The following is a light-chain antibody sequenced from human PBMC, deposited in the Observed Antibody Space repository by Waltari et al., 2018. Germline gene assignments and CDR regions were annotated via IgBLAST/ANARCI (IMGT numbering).Light chain of an antibody. CDR2: DVT. J-gene: IGLJ3*02. Sequence: SALTQPRPVSGSPGQSVTISCTGTTNDLGSYNYVPWYQPHPGKTPKLIILDVTKRPSGVPDRLSGSKSGNTASLTISGLRAEDEAEYYCCSYAGSYTWVFGGGTKLTVV. V-gene: IGLV2-11*01. CDR3: CSYAGSYTWV. CDR1: TNDLGSYNY.